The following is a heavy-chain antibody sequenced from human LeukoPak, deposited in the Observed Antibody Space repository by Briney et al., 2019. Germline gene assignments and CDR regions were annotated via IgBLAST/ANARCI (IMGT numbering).Heavy chain of an antibody. J-gene: IGHJ4*02. V-gene: IGHV4-4*02. CDR1: GGSISSSNW. D-gene: IGHD2-2*01. Sequence: SGTLSLTCAVSGGSISSSNWWSWVRQPPGKGLEWIGEIYHSGSTNYNPSLKSRVTISVDTSKNQFSLKLSSVTAADTAVYYCARGPKVVPAAIWGQGTLVTVSS. CDR3: ARGPKVVPAAI. CDR2: IYHSGST.